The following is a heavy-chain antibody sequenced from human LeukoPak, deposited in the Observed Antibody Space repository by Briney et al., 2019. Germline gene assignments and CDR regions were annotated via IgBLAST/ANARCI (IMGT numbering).Heavy chain of an antibody. V-gene: IGHV4-39*01. J-gene: IGHJ4*02. Sequence: PSETLSLTCTVSGGFIRDSGYYWDWIRQPPGKGLEWIGTVFYSGRTYYNSSLQSRVTISVDTSKNQFSLRLSSVTPADTAIYYCARLSNDYGDYEGHYWGQGTLVTVSP. CDR1: GGFIRDSGYY. D-gene: IGHD4-17*01. CDR3: ARLSNDYGDYEGHY. CDR2: VFYSGRT.